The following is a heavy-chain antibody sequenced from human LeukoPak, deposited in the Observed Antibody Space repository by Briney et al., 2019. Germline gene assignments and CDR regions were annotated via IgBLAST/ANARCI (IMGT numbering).Heavy chain of an antibody. CDR1: GGSISSGSYY. V-gene: IGHV4-61*02. CDR2: IYTSGST. D-gene: IGHD6-13*01. J-gene: IGHJ4*02. CDR3: ARAPSRSSSWSDY. Sequence: PSETLSLTCTVSGGSISSGSYYWSWIRQPAGKGLEWIGRIYTSGSTNYNPSLKSRVTISVDTSKNQFSLKLSSVTAADTAVYYCARAPSRSSSWSDYWGQGTLVTVSS.